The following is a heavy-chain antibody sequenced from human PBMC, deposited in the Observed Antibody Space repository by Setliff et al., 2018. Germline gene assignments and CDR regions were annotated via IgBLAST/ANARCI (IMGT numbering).Heavy chain of an antibody. J-gene: IGHJ4*02. Sequence: PGESLKISCKASGYSFPSYWIGWMRQVPGKGLEWMGVIYPGDSHTRYSPSFQGQVTISADKSILTAFLQWTYLKASDSAMYYCARLGRNNSAPPGDYWGQGTLVTVSS. CDR2: IYPGDSHT. CDR1: GYSFPSYW. CDR3: ARLGRNNSAPPGDY. V-gene: IGHV5-51*01. D-gene: IGHD6-25*01.